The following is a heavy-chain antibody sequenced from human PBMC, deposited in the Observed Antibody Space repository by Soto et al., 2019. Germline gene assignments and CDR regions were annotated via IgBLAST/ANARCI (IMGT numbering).Heavy chain of an antibody. V-gene: IGHV3-23*01. CDR1: GFSLSANA. CDR2: ILHIGDSA. J-gene: IGHJ4*02. CDR3: ARRGLSNNDY. Sequence: SLRLYWVASGFSLSANAMTWGRQAPGKGLEWVSSILHIGDSAYYADSVKGRFTISRDNSKSTLYLQMNSLRAEDTAVYYCARRGLSNNDYWGQGTLVTVSS. D-gene: IGHD1-1*01.